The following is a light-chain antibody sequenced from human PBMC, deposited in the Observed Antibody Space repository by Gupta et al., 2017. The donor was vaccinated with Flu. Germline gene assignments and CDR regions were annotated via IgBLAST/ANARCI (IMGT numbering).Light chain of an antibody. CDR2: DAS. CDR1: QHITTY. CDR3: QQYDKIPVT. Sequence: DIQMTQSPSSLSASVGDRVTITCRASQHITTYLNWYQQKPGKAPQLLIYDASNLETGVPSRFSGSGSGTDFTFTISRLEAEEFATYYCQQYDKIPVTFGQGTRL. J-gene: IGKJ5*01. V-gene: IGKV1-33*01.